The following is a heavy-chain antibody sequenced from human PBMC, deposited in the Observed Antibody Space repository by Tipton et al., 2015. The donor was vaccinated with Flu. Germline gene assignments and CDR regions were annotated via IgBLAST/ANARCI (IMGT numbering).Heavy chain of an antibody. CDR1: GDSMRRDYF. CDR3: AKLVYFDSSGYYRYYFDY. V-gene: IGHV4-38-2*02. J-gene: IGHJ4*02. CDR2: IHYSGSP. D-gene: IGHD3-22*01. Sequence: TLSLTCTVSGDSMRRDYFWGWIRQAPGKGLEWIGNIHYSGSPHYNPSLKSRVTISVDTSKNQFSLRLNSVTAADTAVYYCAKLVYFDSSGYYRYYFDYWGQGTLVTVST.